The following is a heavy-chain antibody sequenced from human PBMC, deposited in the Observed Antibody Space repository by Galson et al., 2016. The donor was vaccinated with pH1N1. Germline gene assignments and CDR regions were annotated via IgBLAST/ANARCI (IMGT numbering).Heavy chain of an antibody. V-gene: IGHV4-39*01. CDR1: GGSISSSSYY. D-gene: IGHD3-10*01. CDR2: IYYSGST. Sequence: ETLSLTCTVSGGSISSSSYYWGWIRQPPGKGLEWVGSIYYSGSTYYNPSLKSRVTISVDTSKNQFSLKMSSVTAADTAVYYCARRGIGEFLYYFDYWGQGTLVTVSS. CDR3: ARRGIGEFLYYFDY. J-gene: IGHJ4*02.